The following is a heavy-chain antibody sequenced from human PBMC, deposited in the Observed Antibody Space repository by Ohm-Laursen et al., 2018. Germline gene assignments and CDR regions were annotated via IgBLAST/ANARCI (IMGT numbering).Heavy chain of an antibody. V-gene: IGHV1-2*02. CDR2: IKANSGDT. Sequence: ESSVKVSCKTSGYTFTGYYLHWVRQAPGQGLEWMGWIKANSGDTKYAQKFEGRVTMTRDTSIGTAYMELTRLTSDDTAVYYCARDWGLYGERTMVRADHWGQGTLVTVSS. CDR1: GYTFTGYY. J-gene: IGHJ4*02. CDR3: ARDWGLYGERTMVRADH. D-gene: IGHD3-10*01.